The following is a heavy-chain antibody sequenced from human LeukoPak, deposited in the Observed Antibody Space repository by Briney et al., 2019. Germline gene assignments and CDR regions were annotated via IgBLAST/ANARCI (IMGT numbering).Heavy chain of an antibody. CDR1: GFPFSSYA. CDR3: ARDGLGIAVAGLFDY. J-gene: IGHJ4*02. D-gene: IGHD6-19*01. Sequence: GGSLRLSCAASGFPFSSYAMHGVRQAPAKGLEGVAVISYDGSNKYYADSVKGRFTISRDNSKNPLYLQMNSLRAEDTAVYYCARDGLGIAVAGLFDYWGQGTLVTVSS. V-gene: IGHV3-30*04. CDR2: ISYDGSNK.